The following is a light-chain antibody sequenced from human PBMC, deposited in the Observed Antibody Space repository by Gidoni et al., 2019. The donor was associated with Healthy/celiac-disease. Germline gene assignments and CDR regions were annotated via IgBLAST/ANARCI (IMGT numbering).Light chain of an antibody. CDR1: QSVSSN. V-gene: IGKV3-15*01. CDR3: QQYNNWPPYT. CDR2: GAS. J-gene: IGKJ2*01. Sequence: EIVMTKSPATLSVSPGDRATLSCRASQSVSSNLAWYQQKPVQAPRLLIYGASTRATGIPARFSGSGSGTEFTLTISSLQSEDFAVYYCQQYNNWPPYTFGQGTKLEIK.